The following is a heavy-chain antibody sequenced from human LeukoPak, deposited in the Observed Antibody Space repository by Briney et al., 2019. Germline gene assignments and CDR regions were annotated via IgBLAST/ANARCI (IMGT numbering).Heavy chain of an antibody. CDR2: ISTTGSIV. V-gene: IGHV3-48*03. Sequence: PGGSLRLSCAASGFTFNSYEFSWVRQAPGKGLEWVSYISTTGSIVYYADSVKGRFTISRHNAKNSLFLQMNSLRAEDTAVYYCARAQTYYYDSSGYYYVGHWFDPWGQGTLVTVSS. D-gene: IGHD3-22*01. J-gene: IGHJ5*02. CDR3: ARAQTYYYDSSGYYYVGHWFDP. CDR1: GFTFNSYE.